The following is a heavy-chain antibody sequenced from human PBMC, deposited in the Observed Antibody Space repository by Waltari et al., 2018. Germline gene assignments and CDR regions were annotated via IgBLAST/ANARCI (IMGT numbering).Heavy chain of an antibody. CDR1: GFTFSSYA. Sequence: EVQLVESGGGLVQPGGSLRLSCAASGFTFSSYAMSWVRQAPGQGLEWVSAISGSGGSTYYADSVKGRFTISRDNSKNTLYLQMNSLRAEDTAVYYCATRGVQLERRKLYNFDYWGQGTLVTVSS. CDR3: ATRGVQLERRKLYNFDY. J-gene: IGHJ4*02. D-gene: IGHD1-1*01. CDR2: ISGSGGST. V-gene: IGHV3-23*04.